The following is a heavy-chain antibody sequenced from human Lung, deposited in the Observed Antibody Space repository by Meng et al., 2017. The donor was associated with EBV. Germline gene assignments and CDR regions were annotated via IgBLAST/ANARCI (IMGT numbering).Heavy chain of an antibody. CDR3: TSRSY. CDR1: GFTFSVAA. CDR2: IRSKANNYAT. J-gene: IGHJ4*02. V-gene: IGHV3-73*02. Sequence: VQLLESRGGWVRPGGSLKLSCAASGFTFSVAAMHWVRQASGKGLEWVGRIRSKANNYATSFGASVEGRFTISRDDSNNTAYLQMNSLKPEDTAVYYCTSRSYWGQGTLVTVSS. D-gene: IGHD3-10*01.